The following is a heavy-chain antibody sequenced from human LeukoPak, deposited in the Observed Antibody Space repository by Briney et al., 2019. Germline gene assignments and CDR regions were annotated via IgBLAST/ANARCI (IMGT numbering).Heavy chain of an antibody. CDR3: ARVDYGSGTGRFDY. Sequence: ASVRVSCKASGYTFTGYYMHWVRQATGQGLEWLGWMNPNSGNTGYAQKFQGRVTITRNTSISTAYMELSSLRSEDTAVYYCARVDYGSGTGRFDYWGQGTLVTVS. CDR1: GYTFTGYY. D-gene: IGHD3-10*01. CDR2: MNPNSGNT. V-gene: IGHV1-8*03. J-gene: IGHJ4*02.